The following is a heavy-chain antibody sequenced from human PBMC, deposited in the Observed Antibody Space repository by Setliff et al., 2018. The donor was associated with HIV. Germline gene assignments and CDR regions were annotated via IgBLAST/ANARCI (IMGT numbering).Heavy chain of an antibody. V-gene: IGHV1-2*02. Sequence: ASVKVSCKASGYTFTGYYMHWVRQAPGQGLEWMGWLNPNSGVTKYAQKFQGRVTMTRDTSISTAYMELSRLRSEDTAVYYCARVGNNRLQFFDHWGQGTLVTVSS. CDR1: GYTFTGYY. J-gene: IGHJ4*02. CDR2: LNPNSGVT. D-gene: IGHD5-12*01. CDR3: ARVGNNRLQFFDH.